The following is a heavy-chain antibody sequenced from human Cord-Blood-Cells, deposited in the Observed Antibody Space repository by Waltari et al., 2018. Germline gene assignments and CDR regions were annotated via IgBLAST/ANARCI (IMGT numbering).Heavy chain of an antibody. CDR3: ARDRAILTGYDAFDI. V-gene: IGHV3-33*01. J-gene: IGHJ3*02. CDR2: IWYDGSNK. D-gene: IGHD3-9*01. CDR1: GFTFSSNG. Sequence: QVQLVESGGGVVQPGRSLRLSCAASGFTFSSNGMHWVRQAPGKGLEWVAVIWYDGSNKYYADSVKGRFTISRDNSKNTLYLQMNSLRAEDTAVYYCARDRAILTGYDAFDIWGQGTMVTVSS.